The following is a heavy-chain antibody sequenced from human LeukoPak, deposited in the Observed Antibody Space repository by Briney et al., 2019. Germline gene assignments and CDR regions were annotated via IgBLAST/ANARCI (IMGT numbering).Heavy chain of an antibody. Sequence: GVSLRLSCAASGFTFSNYGMHWARQAPGKGLEWVAVIWYDGSNSNYTDSVKGRLTISIDNSKNTLYLQTNSLRAEDTAVYYCARGQAVGATQEYFDYWGQGTLVTASS. D-gene: IGHD1-26*01. V-gene: IGHV3-33*08. CDR1: GFTFSNYG. J-gene: IGHJ4*02. CDR3: ARGQAVGATQEYFDY. CDR2: IWYDGSNS.